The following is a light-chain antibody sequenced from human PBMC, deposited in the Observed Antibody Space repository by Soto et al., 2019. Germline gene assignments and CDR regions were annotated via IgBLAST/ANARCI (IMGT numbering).Light chain of an antibody. Sequence: EIVLTQSPATLSLSPGERATLSCRASQSVSRYLAWYQQKPGQAPRLLIYDASNRATGIPARFSGSGSGTDLTLTISSLETEDFAVYYCQQRSNWPPITFGQGTRLEIK. CDR3: QQRSNWPPIT. CDR2: DAS. V-gene: IGKV3-11*01. J-gene: IGKJ5*01. CDR1: QSVSRY.